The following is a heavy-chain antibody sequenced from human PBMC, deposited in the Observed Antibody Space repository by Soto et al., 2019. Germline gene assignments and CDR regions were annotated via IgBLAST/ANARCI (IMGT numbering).Heavy chain of an antibody. J-gene: IGHJ4*02. D-gene: IGHD5-12*01. CDR1: GGSISSYY. CDR2: IYYSGST. V-gene: IGHV4-59*01. CDR3: ARVYGTRRDGYNYRGYYFDY. Sequence: SETLSLTCTVSGGSISSYYWSWIRQPPGKGLEWIGYIYYSGSTNYNPSLKSRVTISLDTSKNQFSLKLSSVTAADTAVYYCARVYGTRRDGYNYRGYYFDYWGQGTLVTVS.